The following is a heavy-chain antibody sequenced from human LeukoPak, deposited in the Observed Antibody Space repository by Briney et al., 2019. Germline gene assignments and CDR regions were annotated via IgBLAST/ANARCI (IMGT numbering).Heavy chain of an antibody. CDR1: GFRFSSYG. CDR3: AKGGGTGYSSSWFSN. V-gene: IGHV3-30*18. CDR2: ISYDESNK. J-gene: IGHJ4*02. Sequence: GGSLRLSCAASGFRFSSYGMHWVRQAPGKGLEWVAVISYDESNKFYEDSVKGRFTISRDNSKNTLYLQMNSLRAEDPAVYYCAKGGGTGYSSSWFSNWGQGTLVTVSS. D-gene: IGHD6-13*01.